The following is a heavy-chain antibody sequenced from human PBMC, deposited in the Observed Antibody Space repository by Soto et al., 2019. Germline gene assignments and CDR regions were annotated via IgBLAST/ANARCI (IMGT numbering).Heavy chain of an antibody. CDR1: GGSFSGIY. D-gene: IGHD5-18*01. V-gene: IGHV4-34*01. CDR3: ARGPGYSYGYSVYYYYYGMDV. CDR2: INHSGST. J-gene: IGHJ6*02. Sequence: QVQLQQCGAGLLKPSETLSLTCVVYGGSFSGIYWSWIRQPPGKGLEWIGEINHSGSTHYSPSLESRLTISLDTSNNQFSLKLSSVPAAATAVYYCARGPGYSYGYSVYYYYYGMDVWGQGPTVTVSS.